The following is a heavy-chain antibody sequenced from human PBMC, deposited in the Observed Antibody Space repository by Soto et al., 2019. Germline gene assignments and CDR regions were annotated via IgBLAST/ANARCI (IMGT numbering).Heavy chain of an antibody. CDR1: GFTVTNNH. CDR3: TGFGGNSV. V-gene: IGHV3-53*01. D-gene: IGHD2-21*02. CDR2: IWNNGRT. Sequence: GGSLRLSCAVSGFTVTNNHVTWVRQSTGKGLECVSVIWNNGRTSYADSVKGRFTISRDNSKNTVYLQMKSLRAEDTAMYYCTGFGGNSVWGQGTLVTVSS. J-gene: IGHJ4*02.